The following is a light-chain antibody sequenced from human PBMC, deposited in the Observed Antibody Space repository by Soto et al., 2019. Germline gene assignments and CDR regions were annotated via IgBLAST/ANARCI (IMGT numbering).Light chain of an antibody. V-gene: IGKV3-20*01. CDR1: QSVSSSY. CDR2: GAS. J-gene: IGKJ5*01. CDR3: QHFGGTPFT. Sequence: IVLTQSPGTLSLSPGEGATLACRASQSVSSSYIAWYQQRPGQTPSLLIYGASTRATGIPDRFSGSGSGTHFTLTISRLEPGDFAVYYCQHFGGTPFTFGQGTRLEIK.